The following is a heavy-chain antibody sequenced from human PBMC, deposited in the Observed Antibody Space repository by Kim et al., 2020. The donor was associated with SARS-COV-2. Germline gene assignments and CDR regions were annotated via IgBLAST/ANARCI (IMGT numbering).Heavy chain of an antibody. V-gene: IGHV3-23*01. J-gene: IGHJ4*02. CDR3: AKDPSIFGVLISFDY. Sequence: GGSLRLSCAASGFTFSSYAMSWVRQAPGKGLEWVSSISVTGGRTYYADSMKGRFTISRDNSKNTLYLQMNSLRAEDTAVYYCAKDPSIFGVLISFDYWGQGTLVTVSS. CDR2: ISVTGGRT. D-gene: IGHD3-3*01. CDR1: GFTFSSYA.